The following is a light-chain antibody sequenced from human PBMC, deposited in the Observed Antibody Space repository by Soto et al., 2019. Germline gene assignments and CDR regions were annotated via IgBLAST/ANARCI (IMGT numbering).Light chain of an antibody. J-gene: IGKJ5*01. V-gene: IGKV3-20*01. CDR2: GAS. CDR1: QSVSSY. Sequence: EIVTTQSSATLSLSTRERAPLSCMASQSVSSYLAWYQQKPGRAPRVLIYGASNRATGIPDRFSGSGSGTDFTLTITRLEPEDFAVYFCQQYGGSPRTFGQGTRLEIK. CDR3: QQYGGSPRT.